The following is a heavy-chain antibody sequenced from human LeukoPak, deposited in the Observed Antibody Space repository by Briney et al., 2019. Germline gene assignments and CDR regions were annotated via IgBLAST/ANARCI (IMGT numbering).Heavy chain of an antibody. Sequence: AASVKVSCKASGYTFTSYDINWVRQATGQGLEWMGWMNPNSGSTGYAQKFQGSVTMTRNTSISTAYMELSSLRSEDTAVYYCARTYKYSSSWYDGYWGQGTLVTVSS. CDR1: GYTFTSYD. V-gene: IGHV1-8*01. CDR3: ARTYKYSSSWYDGY. J-gene: IGHJ4*02. CDR2: MNPNSGST. D-gene: IGHD6-13*01.